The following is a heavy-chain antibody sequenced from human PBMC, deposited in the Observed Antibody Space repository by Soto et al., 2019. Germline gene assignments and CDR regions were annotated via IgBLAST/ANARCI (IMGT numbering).Heavy chain of an antibody. J-gene: IGHJ4*02. Sequence: GGSLRLSCTTSGFSFDDYAMHWVRQVPGKGLEWVSVISWNSGSIDYADSVKGRFTISRDNAKNSLFLQMNSLRPEDTAFYFCAKDRRNWPYKPGFDYWGRGTLVTVSS. CDR3: AKDRRNWPYKPGFDY. CDR1: GFSFDDYA. CDR2: ISWNSGSI. D-gene: IGHD1-1*01. V-gene: IGHV3-9*01.